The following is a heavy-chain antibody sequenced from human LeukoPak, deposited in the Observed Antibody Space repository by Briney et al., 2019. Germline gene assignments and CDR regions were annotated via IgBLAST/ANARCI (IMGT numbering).Heavy chain of an antibody. D-gene: IGHD3-10*01. CDR2: VTPFFHRT. J-gene: IGHJ6*03. Sequence: GASVKVSCKASGDTVCNYAVNWVRQAPGQGLGWVGVVTPFFHRTNYPQKLRGSITVTTDESTSTAYMELRSLRSDDTAVYYCARVLAFTDYYGSGSYYYYYMDVWGKGTTVTVSS. CDR1: GDTVCNYA. CDR3: ARVLAFTDYYGSGSYYYYYMDV. V-gene: IGHV1-69*05.